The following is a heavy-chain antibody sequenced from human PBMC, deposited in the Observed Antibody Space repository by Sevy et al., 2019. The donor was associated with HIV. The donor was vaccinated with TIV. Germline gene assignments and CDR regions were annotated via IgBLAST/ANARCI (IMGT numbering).Heavy chain of an antibody. D-gene: IGHD3-3*01. V-gene: IGHV4-39*01. Sequence: SETLSLTCTVSGGSISVSNHYWAWIRQPPGKGLEWIGSIYYRGSTYYNPSLKSRVTISVDTSKNQFSLKLSSVTAADTSIYYCARHLERTDYWSAYFDLWGRGTLVTVSS. CDR2: IYYRGST. J-gene: IGHJ2*01. CDR1: GGSISVSNHY. CDR3: ARHLERTDYWSAYFDL.